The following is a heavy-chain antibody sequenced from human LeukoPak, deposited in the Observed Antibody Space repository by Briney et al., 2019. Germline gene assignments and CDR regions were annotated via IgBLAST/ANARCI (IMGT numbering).Heavy chain of an antibody. Sequence: GGSLRLSCEASGFTFGSHAMYWVRQAPGKGLEWVAGIFGSAGSPHYADSVKGRFTISRDNSRNTVYLQINSLRAEDTAVYYCGKTTVGYSSGQKPAWPVDYWGQGTLVTVSS. CDR3: GKTTVGYSSGQKPAWPVDY. V-gene: IGHV3-23*01. J-gene: IGHJ4*02. D-gene: IGHD5-18*01. CDR1: GFTFGSHA. CDR2: IFGSAGSP.